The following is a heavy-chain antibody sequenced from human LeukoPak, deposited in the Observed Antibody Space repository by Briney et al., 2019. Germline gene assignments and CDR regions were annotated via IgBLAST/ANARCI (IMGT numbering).Heavy chain of an antibody. CDR3: ARVVSGPVPAAIRGWFDP. CDR2: IYYSGST. V-gene: IGHV4-30-4*08. J-gene: IGHJ5*02. CDR1: GGSISSGDYY. D-gene: IGHD2-2*02. Sequence: SQTLSLTCTVSGGSISSGDYYWSWIRQPPGKGLEWIGYIYYSGSTYYNPSLKSRVTISVDTSKNQFSLKLSSVTAADTAVYYCARVVSGPVPAAIRGWFDPWGQGTLVSVSS.